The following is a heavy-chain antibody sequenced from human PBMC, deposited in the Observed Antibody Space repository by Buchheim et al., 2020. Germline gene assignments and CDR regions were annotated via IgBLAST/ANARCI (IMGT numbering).Heavy chain of an antibody. CDR3: AKDGPRQWLGPGGVDFDY. CDR1: GFTFSSYG. V-gene: IGHV3-30*18. J-gene: IGHJ4*02. CDR2: ISYDGSNK. Sequence: QVQLVESGGGVVQPGRSLRLSCAASGFTFSSYGMHWVRQAPGKGLEWVAVISYDGSNKYYADSVKGRFTISRDNSKTTWYLQMNSLRAEDTAVYYCAKDGPRQWLGPGGVDFDYWGQGTL. D-gene: IGHD6-19*01.